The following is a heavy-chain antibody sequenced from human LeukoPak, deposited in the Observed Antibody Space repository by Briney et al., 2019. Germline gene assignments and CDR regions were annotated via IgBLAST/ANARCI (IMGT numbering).Heavy chain of an antibody. D-gene: IGHD3-22*01. CDR2: ISAYNGNT. CDR3: ARAVDYYDSFDY. V-gene: IGHV1-18*01. Sequence: ASVKVSCKASGYTFTSYGINWVRQAPGQGLEWMGWISAYNGNTNYAQKLQGRVTMTTDTSTSTAYMELRSLRSDDTAVYYCARAVDYYDSFDYWGQGTLVTVSS. CDR1: GYTFTSYG. J-gene: IGHJ4*02.